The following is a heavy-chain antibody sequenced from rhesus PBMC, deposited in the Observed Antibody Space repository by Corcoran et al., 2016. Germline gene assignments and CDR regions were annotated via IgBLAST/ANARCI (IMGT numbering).Heavy chain of an antibody. CDR3: ARRLSGSLFDY. Sequence: QVTLKESGPALVKPTQTLTLTCTFSGFSLSTSGMRVGWIRQPSRKTLEWLAHIYWNDDKYYSTSLKSRLTISKDTSKNQVVLTMTNMDPVDTATYYCARRLSGSLFDYWGQGVLVTVSS. J-gene: IGHJ4*01. V-gene: IGHV2-1*01. CDR1: GFSLSTSGMR. CDR2: IYWNDDK. D-gene: IGHD6-25*01.